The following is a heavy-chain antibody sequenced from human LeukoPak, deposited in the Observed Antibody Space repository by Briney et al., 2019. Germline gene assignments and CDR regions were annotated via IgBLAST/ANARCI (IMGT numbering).Heavy chain of an antibody. J-gene: IGHJ6*02. V-gene: IGHV4-34*01. CDR2: INHSGST. CDR3: AKSYYYYAMDV. Sequence: SETLSLTCAVYGGSFSDYFWSCIRQPPGKGLEWIGEINHSGSTSYKPSLKSRVTISVDTSKKQFSLKLTSVTAADTAVYYCAKSYYYYAMDVWGQGTTVTVSS. CDR1: GGSFSDYF.